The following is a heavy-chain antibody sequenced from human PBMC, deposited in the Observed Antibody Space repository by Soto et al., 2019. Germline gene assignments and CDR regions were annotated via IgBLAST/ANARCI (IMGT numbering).Heavy chain of an antibody. Sequence: CGSLRLSCAASGFIFSDSYMSWIRQAPGKGLEWVAYISSSGSTVYHADSVKGRFTISRDNAKNSLYLQMNSLRPEDTAIYYCARDRPYHDFWSGSSDFDLWGQGTMGTLS. CDR3: ARDRPYHDFWSGSSDFDL. D-gene: IGHD3-3*01. CDR2: ISSSGSTV. CDR1: GFIFSDSY. V-gene: IGHV3-11*01. J-gene: IGHJ3*01.